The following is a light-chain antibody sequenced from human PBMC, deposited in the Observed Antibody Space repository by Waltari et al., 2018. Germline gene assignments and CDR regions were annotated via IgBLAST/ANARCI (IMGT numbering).Light chain of an antibody. CDR1: GEYSAYT. Sequence: QLVLTQSPSASASLGASVKLTCTLTGEYSAYTLDWNQLQPEKGPRYLMNVKSDGSHDKADGIPERFSGSSAGAERYLIISRLQSDDEADYFCQTWGMNIQVFGGGTRLTVL. CDR3: QTWGMNIQV. CDR2: VKSDGSH. J-gene: IGLJ3*02. V-gene: IGLV4-69*01.